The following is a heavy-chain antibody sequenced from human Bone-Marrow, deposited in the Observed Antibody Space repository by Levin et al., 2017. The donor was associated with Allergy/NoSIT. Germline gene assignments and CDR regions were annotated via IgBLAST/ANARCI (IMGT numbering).Heavy chain of an antibody. CDR3: AHRFSDYDFETSFEY. CDR2: IIPIFATA. J-gene: IGHJ4*02. Sequence: SVKVSCKASGGTFSKSAISWVRQAPGQGLEWMGGIIPIFATANYAQRFQGRVMIVADKSTSTVFMELRSLTSEDTAMYYCAHRFSDYDFETSFEYWGQGTLVTVSS. CDR1: GGTFSKSA. D-gene: IGHD5-12*01. V-gene: IGHV1-69*06.